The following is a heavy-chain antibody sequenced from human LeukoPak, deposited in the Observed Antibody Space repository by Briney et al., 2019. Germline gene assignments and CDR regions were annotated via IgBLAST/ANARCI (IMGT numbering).Heavy chain of an antibody. Sequence: GASVKVSCTASGYTFTSYGISWVRQAPGQGLEWMGWISANNGNTNYAQKLQGRVTMTTDTSTSTAYMELRSLRFDDTAVYYCARVCPTGSLDMDFSWFDPWGQGTLVTVSS. V-gene: IGHV1-18*01. CDR2: ISANNGNT. D-gene: IGHD3-3*01. CDR3: ARVCPTGSLDMDFSWFDP. CDR1: GYTFTSYG. J-gene: IGHJ5*02.